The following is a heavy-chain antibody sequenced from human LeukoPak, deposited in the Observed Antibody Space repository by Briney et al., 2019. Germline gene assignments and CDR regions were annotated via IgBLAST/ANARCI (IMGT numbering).Heavy chain of an antibody. V-gene: IGHV4-4*07. Sequence: KPSETLSLTCTVSGGSISSYFWSWIRQPAGKGLEWIGRIYASGNTNYNPSLKSRLTMSIDTSKNQFSLRLSSVTAADTAVYYCAREYGGTYGSFEYWGQGSLVTVSS. CDR1: GGSISSYF. J-gene: IGHJ4*02. CDR2: IYASGNT. CDR3: AREYGGTYGSFEY. D-gene: IGHD1-26*01.